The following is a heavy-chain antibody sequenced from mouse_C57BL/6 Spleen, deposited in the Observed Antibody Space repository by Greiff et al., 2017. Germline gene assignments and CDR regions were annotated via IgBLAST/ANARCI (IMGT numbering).Heavy chain of an antibody. D-gene: IGHD1-1*02. V-gene: IGHV1-76*01. CDR2: LSPGSGNT. Sequence: VQLQQSGAELVRPGASVKLSCKASGYTFTDYYINWVNQRPGQGLEWIARLSPGSGNTYYNEKFQGKATLTAEKSSSTSYMKLSSLDSEDSAVYFCARSCGPGYFDFWGTGTTVTVSS. CDR3: ARSCGPGYFDF. J-gene: IGHJ1*03. CDR1: GYTFTDYY.